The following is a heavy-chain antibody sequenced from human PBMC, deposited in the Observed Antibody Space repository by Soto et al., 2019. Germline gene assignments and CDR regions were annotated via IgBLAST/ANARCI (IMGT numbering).Heavy chain of an antibody. D-gene: IGHD2-2*01. V-gene: IGHV3-48*02. CDR1: GFTFSSCS. CDR2: ISSTSGTR. CDR3: ATGRPAAAKGYFDY. J-gene: IGHJ4*02. Sequence: PGGCLRLSCAASGFTFSSCSMNWVRQAPGKGLEWVSYISSTSGTRYYADSVKGRFTISRDNAKNSLYLQMNSLRDEDTAVYYCATGRPAAAKGYFDYWGQGTLVTVSS.